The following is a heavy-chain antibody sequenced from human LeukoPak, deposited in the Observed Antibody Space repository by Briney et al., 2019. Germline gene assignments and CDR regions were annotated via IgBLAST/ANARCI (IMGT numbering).Heavy chain of an antibody. V-gene: IGHV4-34*01. Sequence: PSETLSLTCAVYGGSFSGYYWSWIRQPPGKGLEWIGEINHSGSTNYNPSLKSRVTISVDTSKNQFSLKLSPVTAADTAVYYCARAPPLYCSSTSCHYYYYYMDVWGKGTTVTVSS. CDR1: GGSFSGYY. D-gene: IGHD2-2*01. CDR2: INHSGST. CDR3: ARAPPLYCSSTSCHYYYYYMDV. J-gene: IGHJ6*03.